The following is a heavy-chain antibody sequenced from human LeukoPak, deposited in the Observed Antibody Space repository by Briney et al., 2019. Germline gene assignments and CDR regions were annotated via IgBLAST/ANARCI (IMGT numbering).Heavy chain of an antibody. CDR3: ARLSGPSGGPVSFFGLDV. J-gene: IGHJ6*02. D-gene: IGHD6-19*01. Sequence: SETLSLTCSVSGGSMTNYYWRWIRQPPGKGLEWIGHIYYRGDTKYNPSLKSRVTISLDTSKQQFSLRLTSVSAADTAAYYCARLSGPSGGPVSFFGLDVWGQGTTVAVSS. V-gene: IGHV4-59*08. CDR2: IYYRGDT. CDR1: GGSMTNYY.